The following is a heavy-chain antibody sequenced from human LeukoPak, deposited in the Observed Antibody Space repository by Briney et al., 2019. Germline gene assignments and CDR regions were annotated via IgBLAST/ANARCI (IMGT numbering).Heavy chain of an antibody. CDR3: AIKHFWSDNSSYYFDS. CDR2: HYHSGTT. D-gene: IGHD3-3*02. CDR1: DYAITSDYY. V-gene: IGHV4-38-2*01. J-gene: IGHJ4*02. Sequence: SETLSLTCAVSDYAITSDYYWGWFRQPPRKGLEWIARHYHSGTTYYNPSLKSRVTTSVDTSKNQFSLKLTSVTAADTAVYYCAIKHFWSDNSSYYFDSWGQGTLVSVSS.